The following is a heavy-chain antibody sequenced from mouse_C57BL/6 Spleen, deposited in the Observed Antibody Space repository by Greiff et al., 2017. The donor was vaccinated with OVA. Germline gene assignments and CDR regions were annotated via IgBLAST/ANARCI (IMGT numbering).Heavy chain of an antibody. J-gene: IGHJ1*03. D-gene: IGHD1-1*01. CDR2: ISGGGGNT. CDR3: ARQTLDYYGSSYWYFDV. Sequence: EVKVEESGGGLVKPGGSLKLSCAASGFTFSSYTMSWVRQTPEKRLEWVATISGGGGNTYYPDSVKGRFTISRDNAKNTLYLQMSSLRSEDTALYYCARQTLDYYGSSYWYFDVWGTGTTVTVSS. CDR1: GFTFSSYT. V-gene: IGHV5-9*01.